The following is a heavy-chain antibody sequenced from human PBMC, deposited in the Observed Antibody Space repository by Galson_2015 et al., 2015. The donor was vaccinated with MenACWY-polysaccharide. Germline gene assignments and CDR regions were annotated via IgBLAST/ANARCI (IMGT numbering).Heavy chain of an antibody. V-gene: IGHV3-74*01. Sequence: SLRLSCAASGFTFSSYSMNWVRQAPGKGLMWVSRINRDGSNTDYADSVKGRFTISRDNAKNTLFLQMNSLRAEDTAVYYCARGSTSSNWGQGTLGTVSS. CDR1: GFTFSSYS. CDR3: ARGSTSSN. D-gene: IGHD6-6*01. CDR2: INRDGSNT. J-gene: IGHJ4*02.